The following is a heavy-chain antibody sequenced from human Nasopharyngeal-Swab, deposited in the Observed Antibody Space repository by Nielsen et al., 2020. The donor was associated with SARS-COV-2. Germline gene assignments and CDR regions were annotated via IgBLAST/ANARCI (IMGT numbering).Heavy chain of an antibody. CDR2: IVPILGIV. J-gene: IGHJ4*02. CDR1: GGTFKTFS. V-gene: IGHV1-69*04. D-gene: IGHD5-24*01. Sequence: SVKVSCKASGGTFKTFSINWVRQAPGQGLQWMGRIVPILGIVNYAQRFQGRVTFTADESTSTAYMDLSSLRSDDTAVYYCARDQEMATAAYSDWDQGTLVIVSS. CDR3: ARDQEMATAAYSD.